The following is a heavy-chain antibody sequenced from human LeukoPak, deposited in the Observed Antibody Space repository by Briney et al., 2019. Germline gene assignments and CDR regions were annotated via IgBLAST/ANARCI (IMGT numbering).Heavy chain of an antibody. CDR3: AGGGSGSYYDY. V-gene: IGHV1-18*01. D-gene: IGHD3-10*01. Sequence: EASVKVSCKASGYTFTSHGITWVRQAPGQGFEWMGWISAYNGDTKYPETSQVRVTLTTDTSTNTVYMELRNLKSDDTAVYYCAGGGSGSYYDYWGQGTLITVSS. J-gene: IGHJ4*02. CDR1: GYTFTSHG. CDR2: ISAYNGDT.